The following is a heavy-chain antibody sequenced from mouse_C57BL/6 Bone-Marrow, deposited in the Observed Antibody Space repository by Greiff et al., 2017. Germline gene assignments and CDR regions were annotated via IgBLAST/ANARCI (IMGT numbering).Heavy chain of an antibody. CDR3: DSHEGWLLREAMDY. CDR2: IDPANGNT. V-gene: IGHV14-3*01. CDR1: GFNIKNTY. D-gene: IGHD2-3*01. J-gene: IGHJ4*01. Sequence: VQLQQSVAELVRPGASVKLSCTASGFNIKNTYMHWVKQRPEQGLEWIGRIDPANGNTKYAPKFQGKATITADTSSNTAYLQLSSLTSEDTAIYDCDSHEGWLLREAMDYWGQGTSVTVSS.